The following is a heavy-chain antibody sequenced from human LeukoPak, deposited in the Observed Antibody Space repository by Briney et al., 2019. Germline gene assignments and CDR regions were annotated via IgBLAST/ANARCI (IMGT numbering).Heavy chain of an antibody. Sequence: WGTLRLSCAASGFTFSSYSINWVRHAPGKGMGWVSSITSIGGNTYYEDSVTGWFTISRDNSKDTLYLEMNSVRDEDTGVYYCASASRRNWGTIDYWGQGTLVTVSS. V-gene: IGHV3-23*01. CDR3: ASASRRNWGTIDY. J-gene: IGHJ4*01. CDR1: GFTFSSYS. CDR2: ITSIGGNT. D-gene: IGHD7-27*01.